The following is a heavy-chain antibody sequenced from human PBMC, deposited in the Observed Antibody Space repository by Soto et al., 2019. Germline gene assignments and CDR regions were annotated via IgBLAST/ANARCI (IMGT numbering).Heavy chain of an antibody. D-gene: IGHD3-3*01. CDR2: ISTEPFGATT. CDR3: SRKVTLSGVVLPTHWFDS. V-gene: IGHV3-49*03. Sequence: GGSPRLSCATSGFRFGDYGMSWFRQAPGKGLEWVGFISTEPFGATTQYAASVKGRFTITRDDSKSIADLQMNSLKTEDTAVYYCSRKVTLSGVVLPTHWFDSWGQGTLVTVSS. J-gene: IGHJ5*01. CDR1: GFRFGDYG.